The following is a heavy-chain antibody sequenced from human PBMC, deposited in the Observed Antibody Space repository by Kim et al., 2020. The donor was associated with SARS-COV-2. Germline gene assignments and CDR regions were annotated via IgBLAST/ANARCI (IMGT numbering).Heavy chain of an antibody. CDR3: ARGLRGYYYYGMDV. CDR2: INHSGST. Sequence: SETLSLTCAVYGGSFSGYYWSWIRQPPGKGLEWIGEINHSGSTNYNPSLKSRVTISVDTSKNQFSLKLSSVTAADTAVYYCARGLRGYYYYGMDVWGQGPRSPSP. V-gene: IGHV4-34*01. J-gene: IGHJ6*02. CDR1: GGSFSGYY.